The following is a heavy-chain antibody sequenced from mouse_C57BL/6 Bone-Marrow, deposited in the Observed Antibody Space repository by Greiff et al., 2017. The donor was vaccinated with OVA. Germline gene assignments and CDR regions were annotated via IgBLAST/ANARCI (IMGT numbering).Heavy chain of an antibody. V-gene: IGHV1-50*01. CDR1: GYTFTSYW. D-gene: IGHD2-3*01. CDR3: ATDGYYRYYFDY. CDR2: IDPSDSYT. Sequence: QVQLQQPGAELVKPGASVKLSCKASGYTFTSYWMQWVKQRPGQGLEWIGEIDPSDSYTNYNQKFKGKATLTVDTSSSTAYMQLSSLTSEDSAVYYCATDGYYRYYFDYWGQGTTLTVSS. J-gene: IGHJ2*01.